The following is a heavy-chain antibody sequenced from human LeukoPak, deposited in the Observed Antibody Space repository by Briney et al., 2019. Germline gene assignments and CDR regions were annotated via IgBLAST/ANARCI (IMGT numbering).Heavy chain of an antibody. J-gene: IGHJ6*03. V-gene: IGHV3-30-3*01. CDR2: ISYDGSNK. D-gene: IGHD6-6*01. CDR3: ASTPLLAARLDYYYYYYMDV. CDR1: GFTFSSYA. Sequence: GGSLRLSCAASGFTFSSYAMHWVRQAPGKGLEWVAVISYDGSNKYYADSVKGRFTISRDNSKNTLYLQMNSLRAEDTAVYYCASTPLLAARLDYYYYYYMDVWGKGTTVTVSS.